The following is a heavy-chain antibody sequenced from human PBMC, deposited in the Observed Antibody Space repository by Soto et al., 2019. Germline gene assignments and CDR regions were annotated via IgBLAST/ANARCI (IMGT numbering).Heavy chain of an antibody. V-gene: IGHV3-23*01. Sequence: GGSLRLSCAASGFTYSSYAMSWVRQAPGKGLEWVSAISGSGGSTYYADSVKGRFTISRDNSKNTLYLQMNSLRAEDTAVYYCAKGRYVLLWFGELLNYCFDYWGQGTLVTVSS. J-gene: IGHJ4*02. CDR2: ISGSGGST. CDR1: GFTYSSYA. D-gene: IGHD3-10*01. CDR3: AKGRYVLLWFGELLNYCFDY.